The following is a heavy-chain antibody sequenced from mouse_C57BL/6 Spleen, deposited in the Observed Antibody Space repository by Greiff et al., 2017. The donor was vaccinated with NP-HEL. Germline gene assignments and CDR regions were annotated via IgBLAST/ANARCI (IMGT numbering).Heavy chain of an antibody. CDR1: GFTFSDYG. J-gene: IGHJ4*01. CDR2: ISSGSSTI. V-gene: IGHV5-17*01. D-gene: IGHD4-1*01. Sequence: EVHLVESGGGLVKPGGSLKLSCAASGFTFSDYGMHWVRQAPEKGLEWVAYISSGSSTIYYADTVKGRFTISRDNAKNTLFLQMTSLRSEDTAMYYCARFGRGYYAMDYWGQGTSVTVSS. CDR3: ARFGRGYYAMDY.